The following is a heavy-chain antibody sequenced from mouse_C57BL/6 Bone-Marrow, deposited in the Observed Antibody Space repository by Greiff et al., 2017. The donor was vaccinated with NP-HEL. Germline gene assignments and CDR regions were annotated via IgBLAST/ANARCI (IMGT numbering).Heavy chain of an antibody. Sequence: QVQLQQPGAELVRPGSSVKLSCKASGYTFTSYWMDWVKQRPGQGLEWIGNIYPSDSETHYNQKFKDKATLTVDKSSSTAYMTISSLTSEDSTVYDCAREGNGLCSNPYYFDYWDQGTTLTVSS. CDR3: AREGNGLCSNPYYFDY. V-gene: IGHV1-61*01. D-gene: IGHD2-5*01. J-gene: IGHJ2*01. CDR2: IYPSDSET. CDR1: GYTFTSYW.